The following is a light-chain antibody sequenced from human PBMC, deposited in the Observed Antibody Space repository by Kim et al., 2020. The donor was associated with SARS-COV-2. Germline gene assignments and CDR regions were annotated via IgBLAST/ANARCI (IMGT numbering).Light chain of an antibody. J-gene: IGKJ1*01. CDR1: QSVSTN. Sequence: EIVVTQSPDTLSVSPGERATLSCRASQSVSTNLAWYQQKPGQAPRLLIYDVSTRATGIPARFSGSGSETDFTLTISSLQSEDFAVYYCQQYNNWPPWTFGQGTKVEIK. CDR2: DVS. V-gene: IGKV3-15*01. CDR3: QQYNNWPPWT.